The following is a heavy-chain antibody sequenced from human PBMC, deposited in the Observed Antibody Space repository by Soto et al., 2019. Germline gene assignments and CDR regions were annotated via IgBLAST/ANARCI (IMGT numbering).Heavy chain of an antibody. V-gene: IGHV3-21*01. D-gene: IGHD3-22*01. Sequence: EVQLVESGGGLVKPGGSLRLSCAASGFTFSSYNMNWVRQAPGKGLEWVSSISSGSSYIYYADSVKGRFTISRDNAKNLLYLQMNSLRAEDTAVYYCARGWGYDSSDYYYAYWGQGTLVIVSS. CDR1: GFTFSSYN. CDR2: ISSGSSYI. J-gene: IGHJ4*02. CDR3: ARGWGYDSSDYYYAY.